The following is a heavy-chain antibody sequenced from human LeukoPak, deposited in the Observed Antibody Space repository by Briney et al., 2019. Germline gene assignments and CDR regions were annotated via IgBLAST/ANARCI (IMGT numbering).Heavy chain of an antibody. D-gene: IGHD4-17*01. V-gene: IGHV5-51*01. CDR1: GYSLTSYW. CDR2: IYPDYSDT. Sequence: GESLKISCKVSGYSLTSYWIGWVRQMPGKGLEWVWIIYPDYSDTRYSPSVQDQVTISADKSISTTYLQWSSLKASDTAMYYCARHYPGGDYFIDHWGQGTLVTVSS. CDR3: ARHYPGGDYFIDH. J-gene: IGHJ4*02.